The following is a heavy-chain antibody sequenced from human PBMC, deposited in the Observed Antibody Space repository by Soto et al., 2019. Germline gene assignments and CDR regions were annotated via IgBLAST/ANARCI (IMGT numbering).Heavy chain of an antibody. J-gene: IGHJ3*02. Sequence: PSETLSLTCTVSGGSISSGGYYWSWIRQHPGKGLEWIGYIYYSGSTYYNPYLKSRVTISVDTSKNQFSLKLSSVTAADTAVYYCARGVRYGIAAAGPYDAFDIWGQGTMVTVS. CDR1: GGSISSGGYY. V-gene: IGHV4-31*03. CDR2: IYYSGST. D-gene: IGHD6-13*01. CDR3: ARGVRYGIAAAGPYDAFDI.